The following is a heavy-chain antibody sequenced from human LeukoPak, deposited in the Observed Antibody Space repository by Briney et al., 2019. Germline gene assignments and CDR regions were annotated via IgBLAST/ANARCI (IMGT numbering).Heavy chain of an antibody. CDR2: ISSSSPST. Sequence: GGSLRLSCSASGFTFSSYSMNWVRQAPGRGLEWVSHISSSSPSTYYADSVKGRFTISRDNAKNSLYLQMNSLRDEDTAVYYCARGFCSGGICGFDYWGQGTLVTVSS. CDR1: GFTFSSYS. CDR3: ARGFCSGGICGFDY. J-gene: IGHJ4*02. V-gene: IGHV3-21*01. D-gene: IGHD2-15*01.